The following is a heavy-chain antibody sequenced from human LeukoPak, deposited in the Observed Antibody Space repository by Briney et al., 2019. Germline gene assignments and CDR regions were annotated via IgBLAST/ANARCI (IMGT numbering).Heavy chain of an antibody. Sequence: PGGSLRLSCAASGFTLSSFSMHWVRQAPGKGLEYVSAISYNGDDTYYANSVKGRFTISRDNAKNAVYLQMNSLRVEDTALYYCARDVGSQARGVYGEWGQGTPVIVSS. D-gene: IGHD3-10*01. CDR2: ISYNGDDT. V-gene: IGHV3-64*01. CDR1: GFTLSSFS. J-gene: IGHJ4*03. CDR3: ARDVGSQARGVYGE.